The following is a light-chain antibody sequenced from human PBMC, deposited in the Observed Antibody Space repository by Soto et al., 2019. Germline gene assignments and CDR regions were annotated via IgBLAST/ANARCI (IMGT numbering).Light chain of an antibody. Sequence: EIVLTRSPATLSLSPGERSSLSCMASQSVSSSYLAWYQQKPGQASRLLIYGASSRATGIPDRFSGSGSGTDFTLTISRLEPEDFAVYYCQQYGSSSGTFGQGTRLEIK. V-gene: IGKV3-20*01. CDR3: QQYGSSSGT. CDR1: QSVSSSY. CDR2: GAS. J-gene: IGKJ5*01.